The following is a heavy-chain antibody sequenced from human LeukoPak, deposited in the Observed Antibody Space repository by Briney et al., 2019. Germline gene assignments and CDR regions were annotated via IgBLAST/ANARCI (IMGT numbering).Heavy chain of an antibody. CDR2: ISGSGGRT. J-gene: IGHJ4*02. Sequence: GGSLRLSCGASGFTFSSYPMRGVRQAPGKGLEWVSAISGSGGRTYYAHSEEGRFPIYRHNSKNTLYMQMNRQRAEDTAVYYGATVGYCSSTRCHTTGFDYWGQGTLVTVSS. D-gene: IGHD2-2*02. CDR1: GFTFSSYP. V-gene: IGHV3-23*01. CDR3: ATVGYCSSTRCHTTGFDY.